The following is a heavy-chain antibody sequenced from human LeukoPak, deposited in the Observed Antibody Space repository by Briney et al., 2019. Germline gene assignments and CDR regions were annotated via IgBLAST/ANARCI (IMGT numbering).Heavy chain of an antibody. Sequence: SGGSLRLSCAASGFTFSSYGMHWVRQAPGKGLEWVAVISYDGSNKYYADSVKGRFAISRDNAKNSLYLQMNGLRVEDTAIYYCARVYYASWSGQPLSQHWLDPWGQGTLVTVSS. V-gene: IGHV3-30*03. CDR1: GFTFSSYG. CDR2: ISYDGSNK. J-gene: IGHJ5*02. D-gene: IGHD3-3*01. CDR3: ARVYYASWSGQPLSQHWLDP.